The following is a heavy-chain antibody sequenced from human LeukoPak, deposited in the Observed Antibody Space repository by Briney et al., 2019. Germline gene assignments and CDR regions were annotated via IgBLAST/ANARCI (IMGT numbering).Heavy chain of an antibody. CDR3: ARVLRNGRNAFDI. J-gene: IGHJ3*02. CDR1: GFTFSSYW. D-gene: IGHD1-1*01. Sequence: GGSLRLSCAASGFTFSSYWMSWVRQAPGKGLEWVANIKQDGSEKYYVDSVKGRFTISRDNAKNSLYLQMNSLRAEDTAVYYCARVLRNGRNAFDIWGQGTMVTISS. V-gene: IGHV3-7*01. CDR2: IKQDGSEK.